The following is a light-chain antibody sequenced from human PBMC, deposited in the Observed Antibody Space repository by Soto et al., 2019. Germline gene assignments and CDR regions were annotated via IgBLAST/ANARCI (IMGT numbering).Light chain of an antibody. V-gene: IGKV1-5*03. Sequence: DIQMTQSPSTLSGSVGDRVTITCRASQTISSWLAWYQQKPGKAPKLLIYKASTLKRGVPSRFSGSGSGTEFTLTISSLQPEDFATYYCQHYNSYSEAFGQGTKVDIK. CDR1: QTISSW. J-gene: IGKJ1*01. CDR3: QHYNSYSEA. CDR2: KAS.